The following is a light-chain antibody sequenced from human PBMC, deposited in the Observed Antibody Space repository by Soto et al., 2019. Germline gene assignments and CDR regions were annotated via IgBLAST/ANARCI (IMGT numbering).Light chain of an antibody. CDR1: QTVRSNY. V-gene: IGKV3-20*01. CDR2: DAS. CDR3: QQYIRWPLT. J-gene: IGKJ5*01. Sequence: EFALTQSPGTPSLSPGERATPSCRASQTVRSNYLAWYQQKPGQAPRLLIYDASSRATGIPDRFSGGGSGTEFTLTISSLQSEDFAVYYCQQYIRWPLTFGGGTRLE.